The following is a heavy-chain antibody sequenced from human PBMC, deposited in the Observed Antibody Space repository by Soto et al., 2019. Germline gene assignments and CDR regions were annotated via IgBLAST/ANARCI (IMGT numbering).Heavy chain of an antibody. V-gene: IGHV1-18*01. CDR1: GYTFSNYG. D-gene: IGHD1-26*01. CDR2: VSAYNRNT. J-gene: IGHJ4*02. CDR3: ERERRWEPLLY. Sequence: QVQLVQSGPEVKKPGASVKVSCKGSGYTFSNYGVTWVRQAPGQGLERLGWVSAYNRNTDYAQKFEDRATMTSDTSTNTAYLELRGLTPDATAVYYCERERRWEPLLYWGQGT.